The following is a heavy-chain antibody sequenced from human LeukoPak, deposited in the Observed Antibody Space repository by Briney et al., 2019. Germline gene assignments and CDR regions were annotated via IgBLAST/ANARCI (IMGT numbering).Heavy chain of an antibody. CDR3: AKGGDYYGSEIDY. V-gene: IGHV3-23*01. Sequence: PGGSLRLSCAASGFTFSSYAMSWVRQAPGKGQEWVSAISGSGGSTYYADSVKGRFTISRDNSKNTLYLQMNSLRAEDTAVYYCAKGGDYYGSEIDYWGQGTLVTVSS. J-gene: IGHJ4*02. CDR1: GFTFSSYA. CDR2: ISGSGGST. D-gene: IGHD3-10*01.